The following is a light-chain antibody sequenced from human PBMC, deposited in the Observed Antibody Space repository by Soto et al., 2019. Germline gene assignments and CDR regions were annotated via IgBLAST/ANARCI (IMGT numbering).Light chain of an antibody. CDR2: KAS. V-gene: IGKV1-5*03. CDR1: QGIGNY. J-gene: IGKJ1*01. Sequence: QMTQSPYTLSASVGDRVTITCRASQGIGNYLAWYQQKPGKAPKLLIYKASTLKSGVPSRFSGSGSGTEFTLTISSLQPDDFATYYCQHYNSYSEAFGQGTKVDI. CDR3: QHYNSYSEA.